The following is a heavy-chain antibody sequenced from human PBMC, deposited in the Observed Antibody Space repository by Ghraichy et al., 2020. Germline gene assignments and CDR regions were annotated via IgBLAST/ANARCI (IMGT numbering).Heavy chain of an antibody. CDR3: ARGSDFYDATPPGPDY. J-gene: IGHJ4*02. V-gene: IGHV3-48*02. D-gene: IGHD2-15*01. CDR2: ISSSGSTI. CDR1: GFTFSYYS. Sequence: GESLNISCAASGFTFSYYSMHWVRQAPGKGLECVSYISSSGSTIYYTDSVKDRFTISRDNAKNSLYLQMNSLRDEDTALYYCARGSDFYDATPPGPDYWGQGTLVTVSS.